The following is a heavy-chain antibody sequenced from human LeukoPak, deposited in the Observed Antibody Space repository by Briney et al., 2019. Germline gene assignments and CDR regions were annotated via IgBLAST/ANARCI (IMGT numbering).Heavy chain of an antibody. CDR1: GGSINSYY. CDR2: ISYSGST. CDR3: ARVTEYPTNRYFYYYYMDV. D-gene: IGHD2-21*02. Sequence: KPSETLSLTCTVSGGSINSYYWSWIRQPPGKGLEWIAYISYSGSTNYNPSLKSRVTISLDTSKNQFSLKLSSVTAADAAVYYCARVTEYPTNRYFYYYYMDVWGKGTTVTVSS. J-gene: IGHJ6*03. V-gene: IGHV4-59*01.